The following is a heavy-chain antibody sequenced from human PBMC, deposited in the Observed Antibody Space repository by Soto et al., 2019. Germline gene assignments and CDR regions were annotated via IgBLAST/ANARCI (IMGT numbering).Heavy chain of an antibody. D-gene: IGHD6-13*01. CDR2: IGTAGDT. J-gene: IGHJ4*02. V-gene: IGHV3-13*01. Sequence: GGSLRLSCEASGFTFSGFDMHWVRQPTGKGLEWVSSIGTAGDTYYAVSVKGRFTITRDNDKNSLSLQMNSLRAGDMAVYFCAKSKEIGTHFFDSWGQGTQVTVSS. CDR1: GFTFSGFD. CDR3: AKSKEIGTHFFDS.